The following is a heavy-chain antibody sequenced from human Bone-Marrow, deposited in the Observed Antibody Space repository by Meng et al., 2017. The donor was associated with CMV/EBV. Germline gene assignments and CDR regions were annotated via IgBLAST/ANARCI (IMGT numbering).Heavy chain of an antibody. V-gene: IGHV4-61*01. CDR2: IYYSGST. CDR1: GGSISSSSYY. D-gene: IGHD2-2*01. J-gene: IGHJ6*02. CDR3: ARVSPTIHYYYYGMDV. Sequence: SETLSLTCTVSGGSISSSSYYWSWIRQPPGKGLEWIGYIYYSGSTNYNPSLKSRVTISVDTSKNQFSLKLSSVTAADTAVYYCARVSPTIHYYYYGMDVWGQGTTVTVSS.